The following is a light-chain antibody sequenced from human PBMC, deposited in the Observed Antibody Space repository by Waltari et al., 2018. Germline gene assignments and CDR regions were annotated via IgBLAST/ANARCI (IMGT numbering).Light chain of an antibody. CDR2: EVS. CDR3: SSYAGNRSVV. J-gene: IGLJ2*01. CDR1: SSGVGRYNL. V-gene: IGLV2-23*02. Sequence: QSALTQPASVSGSPGQSITVSCTGTSSGVGRYNLVSWYQQHPGKAPKLLIFEVSQLPSGISNRFSGSKSGNTASLTVSGLQAEDGADYYCSSYAGNRSVVFGGGTKLTVL.